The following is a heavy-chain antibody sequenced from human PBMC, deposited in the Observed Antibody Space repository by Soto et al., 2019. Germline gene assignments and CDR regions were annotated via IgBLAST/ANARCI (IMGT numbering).Heavy chain of an antibody. D-gene: IGHD6-13*01. V-gene: IGHV1-3*01. J-gene: IGHJ6*03. CDR1: GYTFTSYA. CDR3: AREVGSSWYGSNYYYYYYMDV. Sequence: ASVKVSCKASGYTFTSYAMHWVRQAPGQRLEWMGWINAGNGNTKYSQKFQGRVTITRDTSASTAYMELSSLRSEDTAVYYCAREVGSSWYGSNYYYYYYMDVWGKGTTVTVSS. CDR2: INAGNGNT.